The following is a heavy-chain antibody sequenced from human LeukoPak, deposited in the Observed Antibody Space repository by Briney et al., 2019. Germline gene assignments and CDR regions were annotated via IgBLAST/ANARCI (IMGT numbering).Heavy chain of an antibody. V-gene: IGHV1-69*05. D-gene: IGHD3-16*02. CDR1: GGTFSSYA. Sequence: SVKVSCKASGGTFSSYAISWVRQAPGQGLEWMGGIIPIFGTANYAQKFQGRVTITTDESTSTAYMELSSLRSEDTAVYYCTREGVYAPDPSSYHRDAFDIWGQGTVVIVSS. J-gene: IGHJ3*02. CDR3: TREGVYAPDPSSYHRDAFDI. CDR2: IIPIFGTA.